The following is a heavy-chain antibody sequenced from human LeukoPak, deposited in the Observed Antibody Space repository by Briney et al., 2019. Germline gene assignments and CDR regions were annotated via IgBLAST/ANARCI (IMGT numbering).Heavy chain of an antibody. D-gene: IGHD3-22*01. CDR2: LYPGESDT. J-gene: IGHJ3*02. Sequence: GESLQISCKGSGYSFTSYWIGWVRQMPGKGLEWMGILYPGESDTRYSPSLQGQVTISADKYISTAYLQWSSLKASDTAMYYCARRLGYYDSSGYSLDAFDIWGQGTMVTVSS. CDR1: GYSFTSYW. V-gene: IGHV5-51*01. CDR3: ARRLGYYDSSGYSLDAFDI.